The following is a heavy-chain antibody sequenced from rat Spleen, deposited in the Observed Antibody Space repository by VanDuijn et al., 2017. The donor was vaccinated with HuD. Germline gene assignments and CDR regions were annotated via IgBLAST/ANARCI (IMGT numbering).Heavy chain of an antibody. Sequence: VQLVESGGGLVQPGKSLKLSCSASGFTFSSYGMHWIRQAPGKGLDWVAYISTSSGTVYADAVKGRFTISRDNAENTLYLQLNSLKSEDTATYYCARRGMLWVFDYWGQGVMVTVSS. J-gene: IGHJ2*01. CDR3: ARRGMLWVFDY. CDR1: GFTFSSYG. D-gene: IGHD1-7*01. V-gene: IGHV5-62*01. CDR2: ISTSSGT.